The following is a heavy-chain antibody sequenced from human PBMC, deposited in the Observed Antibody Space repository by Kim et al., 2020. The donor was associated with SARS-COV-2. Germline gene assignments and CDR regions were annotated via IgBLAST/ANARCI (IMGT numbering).Heavy chain of an antibody. Sequence: GGSLRLSCAASGFTFSSYTMSWVRQAPGKGLEWVSAISGRGDNTHYADSVEGRFTISRDSSKNTLYLQMNSLRAEDTALYYCAKELSSSRTGYYYYAMDVWGQGTTVTVSS. CDR2: ISGRGDNT. V-gene: IGHV3-23*01. CDR1: GFTFSSYT. D-gene: IGHD6-13*01. CDR3: AKELSSSRTGYYYYAMDV. J-gene: IGHJ6*02.